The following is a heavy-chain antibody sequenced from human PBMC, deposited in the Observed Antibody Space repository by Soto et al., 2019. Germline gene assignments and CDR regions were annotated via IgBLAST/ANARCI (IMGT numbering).Heavy chain of an antibody. CDR2: LSHEGTQD. J-gene: IGHJ4*02. CDR3: VKGYCGFSCPSYDPPKQFDS. V-gene: IGHV3-30*18. D-gene: IGHD2-21*01. CDR1: GLTFKNYD. Sequence: PGGSLRLSCVASGLTFKNYDMHWVRQSPGKGLEWLAILSHEGTQDFYAESLKGRFAVSRDNSKNTLYLQLNSLTTEDTAIYYCVKGYCGFSCPSYDPPKQFDSWGQGTLVTVSS.